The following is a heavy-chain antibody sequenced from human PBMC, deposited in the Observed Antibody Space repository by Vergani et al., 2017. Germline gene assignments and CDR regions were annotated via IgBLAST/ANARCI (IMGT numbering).Heavy chain of an antibody. CDR1: GAAFNSYQ. D-gene: IGHD3-3*01. V-gene: IGHV4-34*01. Sequence: QVQLHQWGAGLLKTSETLSLTCAASGAAFNSYQWTWIRQSPGRGLEWIGEIDDKGKSICNPTLKSRVTISVDNSKRRFSLHVTSVTAADSAMYYCVRRYFWVSPQTFDFWGAGTPVTVSS. CDR3: VRRYFWVSPQTFDF. CDR2: IDDKGKS. J-gene: IGHJ3*01.